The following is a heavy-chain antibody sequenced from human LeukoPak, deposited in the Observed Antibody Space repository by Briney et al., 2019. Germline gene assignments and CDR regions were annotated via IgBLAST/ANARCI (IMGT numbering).Heavy chain of an antibody. J-gene: IGHJ4*02. D-gene: IGHD2-21*01. CDR3: ARGLCGGDCYDY. V-gene: IGHV3-21*01. CDR1: GFTFSDYH. CDR2: ISSSSTHI. Sequence: SGGSLRLSCVASGFTFSDYHINWVRQAPGKGLERVSSISSSSTHIYYANSVRGRFTISRDDAKNSLYLQMNSLRAEDTALYYCARGLCGGDCYDYWGQGTLVTVSS.